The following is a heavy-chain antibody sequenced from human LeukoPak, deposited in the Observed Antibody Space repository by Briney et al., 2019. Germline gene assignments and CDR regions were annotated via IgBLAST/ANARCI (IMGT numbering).Heavy chain of an antibody. CDR1: GGSISSYY. Sequence: SETLSLTCTVSGGSISSYYWSWIRQPPGKGLEWTGYIYYSGSTNYHPSLKRRVTMTVDTSKNQFSLKLSSVTAADTAVYYWARAQYRILSPRWQRGGGERDYYYMDVWGKGTTVTVSS. J-gene: IGHJ6*03. CDR2: IYYSGST. D-gene: IGHD2-15*01. V-gene: IGHV4-59*01. CDR3: ARAQYRILSPRWQRGGGERDYYYMDV.